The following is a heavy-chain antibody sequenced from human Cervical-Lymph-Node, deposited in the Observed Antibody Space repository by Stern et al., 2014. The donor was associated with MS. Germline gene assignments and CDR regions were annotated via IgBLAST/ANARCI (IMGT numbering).Heavy chain of an antibody. D-gene: IGHD5-12*01. CDR3: ARSPATPSGYDRFDY. CDR1: GYLFDDYW. Sequence: VQLVQSGAEVKKPGESLKISCEASGYLFDDYWIGWVRQMSGRGLELVAIIFPRDSNTRYSPSVQGQVTISADQSLSTASLQWSSLRASDIAMYYWARSPATPSGYDRFDYWGQGALVTVSS. V-gene: IGHV5-51*03. CDR2: IFPRDSNT. J-gene: IGHJ4*02.